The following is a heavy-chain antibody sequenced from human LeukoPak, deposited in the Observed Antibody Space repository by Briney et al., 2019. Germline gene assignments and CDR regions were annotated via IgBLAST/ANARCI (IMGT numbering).Heavy chain of an antibody. CDR2: IIPIVGST. D-gene: IGHD4-23*01. V-gene: IGHV1-69*04. CDR1: GDTFSSYG. CDR3: ARHYGGLDDY. Sequence: ASVKVSCKTSGDTFSSYGISWVRQAPGQGLEWMGRIIPIVGSTNYAEKLQGRVTITADKSTSTVYMELSSLRSEDTAVYYCARHYGGLDDYWGQGALIIVSS. J-gene: IGHJ4*02.